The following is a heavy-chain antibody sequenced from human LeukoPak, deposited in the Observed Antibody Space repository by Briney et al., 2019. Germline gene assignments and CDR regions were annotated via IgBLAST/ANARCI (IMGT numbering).Heavy chain of an antibody. CDR3: ARVPVRYSGYDYVPLVFDY. D-gene: IGHD5-12*01. CDR2: IYYSGNT. V-gene: IGHV4-39*01. J-gene: IGHJ4*02. CDR1: GGSISRSSYY. Sequence: SETLSLTCTVSGGSISRSSYYWGWIRQPPGKGLEWIGSIYYSGNTYYNASLKSQVSISIDTSKNQFSLRLTSVTAADTAVYYCARVPVRYSGYDYVPLVFDYWGQGTLVTVSS.